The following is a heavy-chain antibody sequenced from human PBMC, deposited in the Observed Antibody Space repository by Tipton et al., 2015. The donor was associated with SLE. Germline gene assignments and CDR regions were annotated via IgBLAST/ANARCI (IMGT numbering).Heavy chain of an antibody. CDR3: ARGGYDFWSGPGNY. Sequence: TLSLTCTVSGGSVTNYYWSWIRQPPGKGLEWIGEINHSGSATYNPSLKSRVTISLDTSKNQFSLKLRSVTAADTAVYYCARGGYDFWSGPGNYWGQGIMVTVSS. D-gene: IGHD3-3*01. J-gene: IGHJ4*02. CDR2: INHSGSA. CDR1: GGSVTNYY. V-gene: IGHV4-34*01.